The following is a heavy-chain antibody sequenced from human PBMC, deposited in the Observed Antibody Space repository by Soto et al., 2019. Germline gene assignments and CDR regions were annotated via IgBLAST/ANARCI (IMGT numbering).Heavy chain of an antibody. V-gene: IGHV4-61*08. Sequence: SETLPLTCAVSGGSISSGGYSWSWIRQPPGKGLEWIGYIYYSGSTNYNPSLKSRVTISVDTSKNQFSLKLSSVTAADTAVYYCARSDGLYWGQGTLVTVSS. CDR2: IYYSGST. CDR3: ARSDGLY. J-gene: IGHJ4*02. CDR1: GGSISSGGYS.